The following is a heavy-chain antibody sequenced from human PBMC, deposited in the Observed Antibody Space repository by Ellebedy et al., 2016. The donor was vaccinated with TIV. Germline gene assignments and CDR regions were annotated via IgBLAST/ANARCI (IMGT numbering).Heavy chain of an antibody. CDR1: GGTFSSYA. J-gene: IGHJ4*02. V-gene: IGHV1-18*01. CDR2: ISAYNGNT. CDR3: ARDGGGHSSGYLEAPGGY. D-gene: IGHD3-22*01. Sequence: ASVKVSCKASGGTFSSYAISWVRQAPGQGLEWMGWISAYNGNTNYAQKLQGRVTMTTDTSTSTAYMELRSLRSDDTAVYYCARDGGGHSSGYLEAPGGYWGQGTLVTVSS.